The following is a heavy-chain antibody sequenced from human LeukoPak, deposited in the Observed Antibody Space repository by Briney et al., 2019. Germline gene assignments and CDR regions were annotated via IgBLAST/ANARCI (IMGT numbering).Heavy chain of an antibody. V-gene: IGHV3-30*04. J-gene: IGHJ4*02. Sequence: GGSLRLSCAASGFTFSSYAMHWARQAPGKGLEWVAVISYDGSSKYYADSVKGRFTISRDNSKNTLYLQMNSLRAEDTAVYYCAKDHDIVLTTGLGYWGQGTLVTVS. CDR2: ISYDGSSK. CDR3: AKDHDIVLTTGLGY. CDR1: GFTFSSYA. D-gene: IGHD5-12*01.